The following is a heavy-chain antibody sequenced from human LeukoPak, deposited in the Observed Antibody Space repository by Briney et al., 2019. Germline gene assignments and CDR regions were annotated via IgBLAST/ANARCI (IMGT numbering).Heavy chain of an antibody. Sequence: GGSLRLSCAASGFTFSSYGMHWVRQAPGKGLEWVAVISYDGSNKYYADSVKGRFTISRDSSKNTLYLQMNSLRAEDTAVYYCAKIPPYYYDSSGSSSDAFDIWGQGTMVTVSS. CDR3: AKIPPYYYDSSGSSSDAFDI. D-gene: IGHD3-22*01. CDR2: ISYDGSNK. V-gene: IGHV3-30*18. J-gene: IGHJ3*02. CDR1: GFTFSSYG.